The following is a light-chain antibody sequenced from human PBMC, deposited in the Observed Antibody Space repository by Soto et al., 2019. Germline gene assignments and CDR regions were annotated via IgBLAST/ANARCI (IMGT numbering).Light chain of an antibody. CDR1: SSDVGGYNY. CDR2: DVS. J-gene: IGLJ1*01. Sequence: SCTGTSSDVGGYNYVSWYQHHPGKAPKLMIYDVSKRPSGVPDRFSGSRSGNTASLTISGLPAEDEADYYCCSYAGDYTYVFGIGTKVTVL. V-gene: IGLV2-11*01. CDR3: CSYAGDYTYV.